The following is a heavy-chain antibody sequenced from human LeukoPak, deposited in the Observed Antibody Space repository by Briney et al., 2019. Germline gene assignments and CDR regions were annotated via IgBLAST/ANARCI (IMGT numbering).Heavy chain of an antibody. V-gene: IGHV3-30*04. CDR3: AGHIGRGWYESPFAY. Sequence: PGGSLRLSCAASGFTFSSYAMQWVRQAPGKGLEWVAVISYDGSNKYYADSVKGRFTISRDNSKNTLYLQMNSLRAEDTAVYYCAGHIGRGWYESPFAYWGQGTLVTVSS. CDR1: GFTFSSYA. D-gene: IGHD6-19*01. CDR2: ISYDGSNK. J-gene: IGHJ4*02.